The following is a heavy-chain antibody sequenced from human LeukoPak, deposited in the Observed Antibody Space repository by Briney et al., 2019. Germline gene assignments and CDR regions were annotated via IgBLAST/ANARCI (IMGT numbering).Heavy chain of an antibody. Sequence: GESLKISCAASGFTFSSYSMNWVRQAPGKGLEWVSSISTSSSYIYYEDSVKGRFNISRDNAKNSLYLQMNSLRAEDTAVYYCARDRNSGYSGYAFDCWGQGTLVTVSS. J-gene: IGHJ4*02. CDR3: ARDRNSGYSGYAFDC. CDR2: ISTSSSYI. CDR1: GFTFSSYS. D-gene: IGHD5-12*01. V-gene: IGHV3-21*01.